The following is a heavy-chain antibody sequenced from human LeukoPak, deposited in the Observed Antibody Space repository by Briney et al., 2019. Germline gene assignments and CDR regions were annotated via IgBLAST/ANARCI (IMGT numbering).Heavy chain of an antibody. CDR1: GGSISISSYY. Sequence: PSETLSLTCTVSGGSISISSYYWGWIRQAPGKGLEWIGNIHYSGGTYYNPSLKSRVTISIDIPRNQFSLTLSSVPAADTAVYFCATDGKYYSSGDYWGQGTLVTVSS. D-gene: IGHD6-19*01. CDR3: ATDGKYYSSGDY. CDR2: IHYSGGT. J-gene: IGHJ4*02. V-gene: IGHV4-39*02.